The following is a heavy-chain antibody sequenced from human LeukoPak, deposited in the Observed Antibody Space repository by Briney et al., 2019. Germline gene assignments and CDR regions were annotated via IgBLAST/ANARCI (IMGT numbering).Heavy chain of an antibody. D-gene: IGHD2-15*01. CDR1: GFTFSSYA. V-gene: IGHV3-30-3*02. CDR2: ISYDGSNK. CDR3: AKQLGYCSDGSCYFPY. Sequence: GVSLRLSCAASGFTFSSYAMHWVRQAPGKGLEWVAVISYDGSNKYYADSVKGRFTISRDNSKNTLCLQMNSLRAEDTAVYYCAKQLGYCSDGSCYFPYWGQGTLVTVSS. J-gene: IGHJ4*02.